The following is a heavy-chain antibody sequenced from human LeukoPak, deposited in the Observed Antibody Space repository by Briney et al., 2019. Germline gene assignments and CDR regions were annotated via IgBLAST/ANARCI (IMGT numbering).Heavy chain of an antibody. V-gene: IGHV3-21*01. D-gene: IGHD1-26*01. J-gene: IGHJ4*02. CDR3: ARERSGSYHAASDY. Sequence: GGSLRLSCAASGFTFSIYNMNWVRQAPGRGLEWVSSISSSSSYIYYADSMKGRFTISRDNAKNSLFLQMNSLRVEDTAVYYCARERSGSYHAASDYWGQGTLVTVSS. CDR2: ISSSSSYI. CDR1: GFTFSIYN.